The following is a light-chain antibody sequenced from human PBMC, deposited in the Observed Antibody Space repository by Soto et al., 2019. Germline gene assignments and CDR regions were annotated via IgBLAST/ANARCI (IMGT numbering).Light chain of an antibody. CDR1: SSDVGGYNY. CDR3: SSYTSSSTLEVV. J-gene: IGLJ2*01. V-gene: IGLV2-14*01. Sequence: SALTQPASVSGSPGQSITISCTGHSSDVGGYNYVSWYQQHPGKAPELMIYDVSNRPSGVSNRFSGSKSGNTASLTISGLQAEDEADYSCSSYTSSSTLEVVFGGGTKLTVL. CDR2: DVS.